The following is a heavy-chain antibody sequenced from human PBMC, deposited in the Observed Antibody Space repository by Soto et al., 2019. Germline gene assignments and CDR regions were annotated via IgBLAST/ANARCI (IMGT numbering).Heavy chain of an antibody. CDR1: GFTFTNYG. CDR2: SSALNGFT. D-gene: IGHD6-6*01. V-gene: IGHV1-18*01. CDR3: AATTSIAIGFRN. Sequence: QLQLVQSGSEVKKPGASVKVSCKTSGFTFTNYGFTWVRQAPGKGLEWMGWSSALNGFTNYAQDFQGRVTLTTDSSTNAAYMELRRLRSEDTAFYYCAATTSIAIGFRNWGQGTLVSVAS. J-gene: IGHJ4*02.